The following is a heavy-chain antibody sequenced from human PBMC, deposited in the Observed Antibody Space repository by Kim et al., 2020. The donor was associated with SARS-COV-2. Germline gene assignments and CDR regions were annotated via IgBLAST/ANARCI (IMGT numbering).Heavy chain of an antibody. D-gene: IGHD3-10*01. Sequence: SVKVSCKASGGTFSSYAISWVRQAPGQGLEWMGGIIPIFGTANYAQKFQGRVTITADESTSTAYMELSSLRSEDTAVYYCARSRGRVTMVRGVSWAQKPNYYYYGMDVWGQGTTVTVSS. V-gene: IGHV1-69*13. CDR2: IIPIFGTA. CDR3: ARSRGRVTMVRGVSWAQKPNYYYYGMDV. CDR1: GGTFSSYA. J-gene: IGHJ6*02.